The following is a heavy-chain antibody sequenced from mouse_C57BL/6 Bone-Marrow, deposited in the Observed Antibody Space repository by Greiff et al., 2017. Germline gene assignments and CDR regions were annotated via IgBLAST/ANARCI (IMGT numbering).Heavy chain of an antibody. Sequence: EVKLVESGEGLVKPGGSLKLSCAASGFTFSSYALSWVRQTPEKRLEWVAYISSGGDYIYYADTVKGRFTISRDNAWNTLYLQMSSLKSEDTAMYYCTRAPNWYFDVWGTGTTVTVTS. CDR2: ISSGGDYI. J-gene: IGHJ1*03. CDR3: TRAPNWYFDV. V-gene: IGHV5-9-1*02. CDR1: GFTFSSYA.